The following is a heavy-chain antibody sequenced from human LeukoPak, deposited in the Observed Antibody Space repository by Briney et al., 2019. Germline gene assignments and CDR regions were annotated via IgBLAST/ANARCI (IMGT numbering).Heavy chain of an antibody. V-gene: IGHV3-23*01. Sequence: GGSLRLSCAASGFTFSNYAMSWVRQAPGKGLEWVSVISGSGGSTYYADSVKGRLTISRDNSKNTLFLQMNSLRAEDTAVYYCAKGILSVNDYWGQGTLVTVSS. CDR1: GFTFSNYA. D-gene: IGHD2-15*01. CDR2: ISGSGGST. CDR3: AKGILSVNDY. J-gene: IGHJ4*02.